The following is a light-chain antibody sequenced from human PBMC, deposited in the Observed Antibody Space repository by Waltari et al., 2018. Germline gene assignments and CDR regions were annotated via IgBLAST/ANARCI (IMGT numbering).Light chain of an antibody. Sequence: ELTQPPSVSVSPGQTARITCSGDALPKQYSFWYQQRSGQAPVVVIYKDTERPSGIPERFSGSSSGTRVTLTISGVQAEDEADYYCQSTDNSGTYVVFGGGTKLTVL. J-gene: IGLJ2*01. CDR1: ALPKQY. V-gene: IGLV3-25*03. CDR3: QSTDNSGTYVV. CDR2: KDT.